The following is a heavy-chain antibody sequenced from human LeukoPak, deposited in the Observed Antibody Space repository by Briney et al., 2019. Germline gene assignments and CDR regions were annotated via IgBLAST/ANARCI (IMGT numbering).Heavy chain of an antibody. CDR2: ISSSSSTI. CDR3: AREYSSSSGKALDY. D-gene: IGHD6-6*01. V-gene: IGHV3-48*02. CDR1: GLTFSTYS. Sequence: PGGSLRLSCAASGLTFSTYSMTWVRQAPGKGLGWVSYISSSSSTIYYADSVKGRFTISRDNAKNSLYLQMNTLRDEDTAVYYCAREYSSSSGKALDYWGQGTLVTVSS. J-gene: IGHJ4*02.